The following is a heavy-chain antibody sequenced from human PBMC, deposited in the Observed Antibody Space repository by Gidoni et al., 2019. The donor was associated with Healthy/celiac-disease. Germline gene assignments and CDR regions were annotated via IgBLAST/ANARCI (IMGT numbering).Heavy chain of an antibody. Sequence: QVQLQESGPGLVKPSPTLSLTCPLSGGSTRSGGYYWSWIRQHPGKGLEWLGYIYYSGSTYYNPSLKSRVTISVDTSKNQFSLKLSSVTAADTAVYYCARDPMYYYYGMDVWGQGTTVTVSS. CDR3: ARDPMYYYYGMDV. CDR2: IYYSGST. CDR1: GGSTRSGGYY. V-gene: IGHV4-31*03. J-gene: IGHJ6*02.